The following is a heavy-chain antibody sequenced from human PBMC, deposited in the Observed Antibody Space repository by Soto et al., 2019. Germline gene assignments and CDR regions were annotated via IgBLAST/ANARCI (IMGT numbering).Heavy chain of an antibody. V-gene: IGHV3-21*01. CDR1: GFSFNTYT. CDR3: ASMYCSSTNCNSFDY. Sequence: EVQLVESGGGLVKPGGSLRLSCAASGFSFNTYTMNWVRQAPGKGLEWVSSISHNSIYIYYADSVKGRFTISRDNAKNSLYLQMNSLRAEDTAVYYCASMYCSSTNCNSFDYWGQGALVTVSS. J-gene: IGHJ4*02. CDR2: ISHNSIYI. D-gene: IGHD2-2*01.